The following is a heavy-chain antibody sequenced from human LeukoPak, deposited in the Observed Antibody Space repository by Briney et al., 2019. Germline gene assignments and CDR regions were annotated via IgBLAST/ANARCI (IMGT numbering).Heavy chain of an antibody. CDR1: GHTFTTYF. CDR2: INPSGDGT. V-gene: IGHV1-46*01. D-gene: IGHD1-14*01. J-gene: IGHJ5*02. Sequence: ASVKVSCKASGHTFTTYFVHLVRQAPGQGLEWMGVINPSGDGTNYPQRFQGRVTLTRDTSTSTVYMELSSLRSEDTAIYYCAKETPNTGWFDPWGQGTLVTVSS. CDR3: AKETPNTGWFDP.